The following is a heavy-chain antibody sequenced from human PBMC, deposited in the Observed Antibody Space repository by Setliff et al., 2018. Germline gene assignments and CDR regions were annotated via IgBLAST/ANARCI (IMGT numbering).Heavy chain of an antibody. CDR1: GGSFSDYY. Sequence: PSETLSLTCTVYGGSFSDYYWGWIHQSPGKRPEWIAEINQSGNTNYNPSLNSRVSVSVDTPTNQFSLKVFSVTAADTAVYYCRFWSSYYKNDYWAQGTLVTVS. J-gene: IGHJ4*02. V-gene: IGHV4-34*01. D-gene: IGHD3-3*01. CDR2: INQSGNT. CDR3: RFWSSYYKNDY.